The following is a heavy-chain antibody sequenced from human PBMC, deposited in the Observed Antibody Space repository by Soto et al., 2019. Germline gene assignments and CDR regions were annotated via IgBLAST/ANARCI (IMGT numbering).Heavy chain of an antibody. CDR3: ASRGSYPFDY. V-gene: IGHV1-69*13. J-gene: IGHJ4*02. D-gene: IGHD1-26*01. CDR2: IIPIFGTA. Sequence: ASVKVSCKAAGDTFSSYAISWVRQAPGQGLEWMGGIIPIFGTANYAQKFQGRVTITADESTSTAYMELSSLRSEDTAVYYCASRGSYPFDYWGQGTLVTVS. CDR1: GDTFSSYA.